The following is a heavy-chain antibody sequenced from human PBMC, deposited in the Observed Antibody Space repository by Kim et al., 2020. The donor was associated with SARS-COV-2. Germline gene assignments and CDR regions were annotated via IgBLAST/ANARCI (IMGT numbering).Heavy chain of an antibody. CDR3: ARDWQYYDSSGYYIKPEYGMDV. J-gene: IGHJ6*02. V-gene: IGHV3-7*03. Sequence: GGSLRLSCAASGFTFSSYWMSWVRQAPGKGLEWVANIKQDGSEKYYVDSVKGRFTISRDNAKNSLYLQMNSLRAEDTAVYYCARDWQYYDSSGYYIKPEYGMDVWGQGTTVTVSS. CDR2: IKQDGSEK. CDR1: GFTFSSYW. D-gene: IGHD3-22*01.